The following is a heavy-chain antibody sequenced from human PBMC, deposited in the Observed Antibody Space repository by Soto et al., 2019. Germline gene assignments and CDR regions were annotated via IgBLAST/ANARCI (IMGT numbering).Heavy chain of an antibody. CDR2: ISSSSSTI. CDR3: VFAEESTYYYYGMDV. Sequence: EVQLVESGGGLVQRGGSLRLSCAASGLTFSSYSMNWVRQAPGKGLEWVSYISSSSSTIYYADSVKGRFTISRDNANNSLYLQMNSLRAEDTAAYYCVFAEESTYYYYGMDVWGQGTTVTVSS. V-gene: IGHV3-48*01. J-gene: IGHJ6*02. CDR1: GLTFSSYS.